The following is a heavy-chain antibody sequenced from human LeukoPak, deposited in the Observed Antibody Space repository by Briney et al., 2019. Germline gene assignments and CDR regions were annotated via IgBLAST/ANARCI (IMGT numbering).Heavy chain of an antibody. CDR2: IYYSGST. J-gene: IGHJ5*02. D-gene: IGHD3-10*01. CDR3: ARAGPGVA. Sequence: TSSKTLSLTCTVSGGSISSSSYYWGWIRQPPGKGLEWIGSIYYSGSTYYNPSLKSRVTISVDTSKNQFSLKLSSVTAADTAVYYCARAGPGVAWGQGTLVTVSS. CDR1: GGSISSSSYY. V-gene: IGHV4-39*01.